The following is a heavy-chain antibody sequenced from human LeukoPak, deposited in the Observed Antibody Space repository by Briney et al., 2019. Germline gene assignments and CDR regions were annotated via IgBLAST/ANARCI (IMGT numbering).Heavy chain of an antibody. Sequence: GGSLSLSCAASGFTFRTYGMHWVRQAPGKGLEWVAFIRYDGGNIYYADSVKGRFTISRDNSKNTLYVQMNSLRAEDTAIYYCAIDSEDGHNWAPFDYWGQGTLVIVSS. CDR3: AIDSEDGHNWAPFDY. CDR2: IRYDGGNI. V-gene: IGHV3-30*02. CDR1: GFTFRTYG. D-gene: IGHD5-24*01. J-gene: IGHJ4*01.